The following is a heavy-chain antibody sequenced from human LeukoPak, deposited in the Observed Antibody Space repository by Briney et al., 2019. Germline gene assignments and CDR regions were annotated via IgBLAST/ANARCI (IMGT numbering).Heavy chain of an antibody. CDR2: IFYAGST. CDR1: GGSISGSSHY. V-gene: IGHV4-39*01. Sequence: SETLSLTCTVSGGSISGSSHYWGWIRQPPGKGLEWIGSIFYAGSTYHNPSLKSRVTISVDTSKSQFSLKLSSVTAADTAVYYCISHGIDYWGQGTLVTVSS. CDR3: ISHGIDY. J-gene: IGHJ4*02.